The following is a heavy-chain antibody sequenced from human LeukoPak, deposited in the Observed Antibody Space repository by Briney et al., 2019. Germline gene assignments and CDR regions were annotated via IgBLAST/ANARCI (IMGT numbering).Heavy chain of an antibody. V-gene: IGHV3-23*01. CDR3: AKDSATTGYPVDY. D-gene: IGHD3-9*01. CDR2: ISGSGGST. Sequence: GGSLRLSCAASGFTFSSYGMSWVRQAPGKGLEWVSAISGSGGSTYYAGSVKGRFTISRDNSKNTLSLQMNSLRAEDTALYYCAKDSATTGYPVDYWGQGTLVTVSS. J-gene: IGHJ4*02. CDR1: GFTFSSYG.